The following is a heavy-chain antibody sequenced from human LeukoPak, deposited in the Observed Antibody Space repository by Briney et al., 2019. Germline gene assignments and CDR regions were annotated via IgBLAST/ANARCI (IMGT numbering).Heavy chain of an antibody. CDR3: ARALSWTTESYYYMDV. V-gene: IGHV1-8*01. CDR2: MNPNSGNT. D-gene: IGHD3/OR15-3a*01. J-gene: IGHJ6*03. Sequence: ASVKVSCKASGYTFTSYDMNWVRQATGQGLEWMGWMNPNSGNTGNAQKFQGRVTMTKNTSITTAYMELSSLRSEDTAVYYCARALSWTTESYYYMDVWGKGTTVTVSS. CDR1: GYTFTSYD.